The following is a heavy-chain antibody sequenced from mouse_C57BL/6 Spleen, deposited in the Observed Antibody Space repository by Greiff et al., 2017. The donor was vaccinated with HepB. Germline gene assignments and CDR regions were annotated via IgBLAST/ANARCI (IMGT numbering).Heavy chain of an antibody. CDR2: INPYNGDT. D-gene: IGHD1-1*01. CDR1: GYSFTGYF. J-gene: IGHJ4*01. Sequence: EVQLQQSGPELVKPGDSVKISCKASGYSFTGYFMNWVMQSHGKSLEWIGRINPYNGDTFYNQKFKGKATLTVEKSSSTAHMELRSLTSEDSAVYYCARGSYYGSSYAMDYWGQGTSVTVSS. V-gene: IGHV1-20*01. CDR3: ARGSYYGSSYAMDY.